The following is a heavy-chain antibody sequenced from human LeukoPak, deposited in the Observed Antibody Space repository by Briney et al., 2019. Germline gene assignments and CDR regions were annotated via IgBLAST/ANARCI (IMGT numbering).Heavy chain of an antibody. CDR1: GGSFSDYS. V-gene: IGHV4-34*01. D-gene: IGHD3-9*01. CDR3: ARGRYFDFDY. J-gene: IGHJ4*02. CDR2: INPRGGT. Sequence: SETLSLTCAVYGGSFSDYSWTWIRQPPGKGLEWIGEINPRGGTNHNPSLKSRVTISVDTSKNQFSLKLSSVTAADTAVCYCARGRYFDFDYWGQGTLVTVSS.